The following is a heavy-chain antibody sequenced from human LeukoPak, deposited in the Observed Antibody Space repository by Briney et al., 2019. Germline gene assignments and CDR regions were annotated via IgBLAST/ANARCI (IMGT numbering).Heavy chain of an antibody. CDR3: ARHDYGDYVFLSWFDP. Sequence: SETLSLTCTVSGASISSTNYYWGWIRQPPGKGLEWIGTIYYSGSTYYNPSLKSRVTISVDTSKNQFSLKLTSVTAADTAVYYCARHDYGDYVFLSWFDPWGQGTLVTVSS. CDR1: GASISSTNYY. J-gene: IGHJ5*02. CDR2: IYYSGST. D-gene: IGHD4-17*01. V-gene: IGHV4-39*01.